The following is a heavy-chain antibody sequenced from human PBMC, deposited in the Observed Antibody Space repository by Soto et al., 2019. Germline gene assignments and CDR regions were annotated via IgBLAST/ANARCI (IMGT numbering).Heavy chain of an antibody. V-gene: IGHV4-34*01. J-gene: IGHJ6*04. CDR2: INHSGST. CDR3: ARGGIVVVPAASWYV. D-gene: IGHD2-2*01. CDR1: GGSFSGYY. Sequence: QVQLQQWRAGLLKPSETLSLTCAVYGGSFSGYYWSWIRQPPGKGLEWIGEINHSGSTNYNPSLKSRVTISVDTSKNQFSLKLSSVTAADTAVYYCARGGIVVVPAASWYVWGKGTTVTVSS.